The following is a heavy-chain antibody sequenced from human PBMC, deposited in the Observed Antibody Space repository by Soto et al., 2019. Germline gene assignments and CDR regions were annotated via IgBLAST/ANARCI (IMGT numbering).Heavy chain of an antibody. Sequence: QVQLQESGPGLVKPSQTLSLTCTVSGGSISSGGYYWSWIRQHPGKGLEWIGYIYYSGSTYYNPSLKRRVTISVDTSKNQFSLKLSSVTAADTAVYYCARDSLMKGIAAAVYWGQGTLVTVSS. D-gene: IGHD6-13*01. CDR2: IYYSGST. J-gene: IGHJ4*02. V-gene: IGHV4-31*03. CDR3: ARDSLMKGIAAAVY. CDR1: GGSISSGGYY.